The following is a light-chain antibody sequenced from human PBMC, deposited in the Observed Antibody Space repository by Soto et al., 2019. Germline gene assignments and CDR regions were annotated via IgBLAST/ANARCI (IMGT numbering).Light chain of an antibody. J-gene: IGLJ3*02. CDR2: EVS. V-gene: IGLV2-14*01. CDR1: NNDVGAYNY. CDR3: SSYTSNSTLV. Sequence: QSVLTQPASVSGSPGQSITISCTGTNNDVGAYNYVSWYQQHPDKAPKLMIFEVSDRPSGVSNRFSGPNSGNTASLTISGLQAEDEADYFCSSYTSNSTLVFGGGTKVTVL.